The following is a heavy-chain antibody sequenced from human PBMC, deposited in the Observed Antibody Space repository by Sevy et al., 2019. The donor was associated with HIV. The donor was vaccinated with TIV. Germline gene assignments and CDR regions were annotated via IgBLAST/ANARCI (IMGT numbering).Heavy chain of an antibody. CDR3: ARQWSSSADY. CDR1: GYNITSYW. J-gene: IGHJ4*02. CDR2: INRRDSDT. D-gene: IGHD6-6*01. V-gene: IGHV5-51*01. Sequence: GESLKISCKGSGYNITSYWIGWVRQMPGKGRVWMGIINRRDSDTRDSPSFPGQVTISVAKSINTAYLQWSSLKASDTAMYYCARQWSSSADYWGQGTLVTVSS.